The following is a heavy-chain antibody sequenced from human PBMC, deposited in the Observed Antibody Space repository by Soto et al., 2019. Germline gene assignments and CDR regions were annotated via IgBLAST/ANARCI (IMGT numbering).Heavy chain of an antibody. CDR2: ISGSGANT. CDR1: GFTFNSYA. D-gene: IGHD3-22*01. Sequence: GGSLRLSCAASGFTFNSYAMNWVRQAPGKGPEWVSAISGSGANTYYADSVKGRFTISRDNSKNTLFLQMNSLRPEDTAVYYCAKDLAQGPYETSGYYGWFDSWGQGILVTVSS. J-gene: IGHJ5*01. CDR3: AKDLAQGPYETSGYYGWFDS. V-gene: IGHV3-23*01.